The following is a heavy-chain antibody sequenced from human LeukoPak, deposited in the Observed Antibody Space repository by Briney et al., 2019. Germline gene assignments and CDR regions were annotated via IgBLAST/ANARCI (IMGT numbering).Heavy chain of an antibody. J-gene: IGHJ4*02. CDR2: IIPIFGTA. CDR3: ASYDSSGPPTEYYFDY. Sequence: EASVKVSCKASGGTFSSYAISWVRQAPGQGLEWMGGIIPIFGTANYAPKFQGRVTITADESTSTAYMELSSLRSEDTAVYYCASYDSSGPPTEYYFDYWGQGTLVTVSS. D-gene: IGHD3-22*01. CDR1: GGTFSSYA. V-gene: IGHV1-69*01.